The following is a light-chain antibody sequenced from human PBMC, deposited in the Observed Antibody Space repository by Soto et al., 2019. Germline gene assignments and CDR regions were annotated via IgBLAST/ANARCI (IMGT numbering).Light chain of an antibody. CDR1: RSNIGSNH. CDR2: ETN. J-gene: IGLJ1*01. V-gene: IGLV1-47*01. CDR3: SSYAGSNIHYV. Sequence: QSVLTQPPSASGTPGQRVTISCSGIRSNIGSNHVYWYQQLPGAAPKLLIYETNQRPSGVPDRLSGSKSGTSASLAISGLRSEDEADYYCSSYAGSNIHYVFGAGTKLTVL.